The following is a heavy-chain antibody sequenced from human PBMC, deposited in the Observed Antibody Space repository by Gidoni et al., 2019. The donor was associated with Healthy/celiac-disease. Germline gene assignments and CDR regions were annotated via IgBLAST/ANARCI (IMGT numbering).Heavy chain of an antibody. Sequence: QVQLVQSGAEVKKPGASVKVSCKASGYTFTSYDINWVRQATGQGLEWMGWMKPKSGNTGYAQKFQGRVTMTRNTSISTAYMELSSLRSEDTAVYYCARAVGPAQTYNWFDPWGQGTLVTVSS. CDR2: MKPKSGNT. D-gene: IGHD1-26*01. CDR1: GYTFTSYD. CDR3: ARAVGPAQTYNWFDP. V-gene: IGHV1-8*01. J-gene: IGHJ5*02.